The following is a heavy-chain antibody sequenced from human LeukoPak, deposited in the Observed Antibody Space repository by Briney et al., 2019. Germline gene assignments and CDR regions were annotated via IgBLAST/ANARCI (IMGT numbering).Heavy chain of an antibody. V-gene: IGHV3-23*01. J-gene: IGHJ4*02. D-gene: IGHD5-18*01. CDR2: ISGSGGST. Sequence: GESLKISCAASGFTFSSYSMNWVRQAPGKGLEWVSAISGSGGSTYYADSVKGRFTISRDNSKSTLYLQMNSLRAEDTALYYCAKDRYNTAMVSFDYWGQGTLVTVSS. CDR1: GFTFSSYS. CDR3: AKDRYNTAMVSFDY.